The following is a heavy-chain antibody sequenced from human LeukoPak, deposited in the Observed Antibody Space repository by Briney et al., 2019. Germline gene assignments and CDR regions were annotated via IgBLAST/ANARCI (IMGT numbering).Heavy chain of an antibody. J-gene: IGHJ3*02. CDR3: AKMRTPTAHSGDAFDI. V-gene: IGHV3-30*18. CDR1: GFTFSSYG. CDR2: ISYDGSNK. Sequence: GGSLRLSCAASGFTFSSYGIHWVRQAPGKGLEGVAVISYDGSNKYYVDSVKGRFTISRDNSKNTLNLQMNSLRAEDTAVYYCAKMRTPTAHSGDAFDIWGQGTMVTVSS. D-gene: IGHD4-17*01.